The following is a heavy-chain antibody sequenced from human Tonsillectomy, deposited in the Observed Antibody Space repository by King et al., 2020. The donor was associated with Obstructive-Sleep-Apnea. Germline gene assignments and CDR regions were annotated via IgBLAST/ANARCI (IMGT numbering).Heavy chain of an antibody. CDR3: ARIRILFIRGAPAHWFDP. V-gene: IGHV4-39*07. D-gene: IGHD3-10*01. CDR2: IYYRWTT. CDR1: DGSITRSSYF. Sequence: QLQESGPGLVKSSETLSLTCTVSDGSITRSSYFWGWIRQPPGKGLEWIGHIYYRWTTYYNPSLKSRVTISVDTSKDQFYLNLSSVNAADTAVYYCARIRILFIRGAPAHWFDPWGQGTLVTVSA. J-gene: IGHJ5*02.